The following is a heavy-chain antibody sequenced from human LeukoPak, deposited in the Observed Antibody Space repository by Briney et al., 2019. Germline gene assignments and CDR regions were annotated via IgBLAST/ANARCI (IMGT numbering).Heavy chain of an antibody. CDR3: AKDMELSGYYYGMDV. CDR1: EFTFSTYS. D-gene: IGHD3-10*01. CDR2: ISSSSR. V-gene: IGHV3-21*04. J-gene: IGHJ6*02. Sequence: GGSLRLSCAASEFTFSTYSMNWVRQAPGKGLEWVSSISSSSRYYADSVKGRFTISRDNSKNTLYLQMNSLRAEDTAVYYCAKDMELSGYYYGMDVWGQGTTVTVSS.